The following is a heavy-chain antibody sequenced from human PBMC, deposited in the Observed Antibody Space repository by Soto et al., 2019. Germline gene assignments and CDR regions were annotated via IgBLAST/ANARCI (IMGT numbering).Heavy chain of an antibody. Sequence: SETLSLTCTVSGGSISSSSYYWGWIRQPPGKGLEWIGSIYYSGSTYYNPSLKSRVTISVDTPKNQFSLKLSSVTAADTAVYYCARGHFSGWRDYEWYFDLWGRGTLVTVSS. J-gene: IGHJ2*01. V-gene: IGHV4-39*01. CDR3: ARGHFSGWRDYEWYFDL. CDR1: GGSISSSSYY. D-gene: IGHD6-19*01. CDR2: IYYSGST.